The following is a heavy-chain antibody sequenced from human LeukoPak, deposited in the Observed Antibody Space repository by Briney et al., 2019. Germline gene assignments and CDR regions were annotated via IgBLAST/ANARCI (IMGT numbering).Heavy chain of an antibody. CDR1: GFTFSSYS. Sequence: GGSLRLSCAASGFTFSSYSMNWVRQAPGKGLEWVSYISSSSSTTYYADSVKGRFTISRDNSKNTLYLQMNSLRAEDTAVYYCALTIIYGMDVWGQGTTVTVSS. V-gene: IGHV3-48*01. CDR2: ISSSSSTT. CDR3: ALTIIYGMDV. J-gene: IGHJ6*02. D-gene: IGHD3-3*01.